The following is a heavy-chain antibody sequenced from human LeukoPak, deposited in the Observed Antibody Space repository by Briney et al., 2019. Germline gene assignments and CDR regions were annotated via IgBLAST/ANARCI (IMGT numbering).Heavy chain of an antibody. CDR3: AREDCFGGSCSSRLYSYYYYMDV. Sequence: GASVKVSCKASGYTFTNYYLHWVRQAPGQGLEWRGMTNPSGDSTTYARKFQDRVTMTWDMSTSTVYMELSSLTYEDTAMYYCAREDCFGGSCSSRLYSYYYYMDVWGKGTTVTVSS. D-gene: IGHD2-15*01. CDR2: TNPSGDST. V-gene: IGHV1-46*01. J-gene: IGHJ6*03. CDR1: GYTFTNYY.